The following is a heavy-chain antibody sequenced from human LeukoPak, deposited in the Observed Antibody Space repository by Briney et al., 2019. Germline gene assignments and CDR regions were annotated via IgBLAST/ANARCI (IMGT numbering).Heavy chain of an antibody. CDR2: ISYDGSNK. V-gene: IGHV3-30-3*01. J-gene: IGHJ4*02. CDR3: ARADYGGNSPFDY. Sequence: GGSLRLSCAASGFTFSSYAMHWVRQAPGKGLEWVAVISYDGSNKYYADSVKGRFTISRDNSKNTLYLRMNSLRAEDTAVYYCARADYGGNSPFDYWGQGTLVTVSS. CDR1: GFTFSSYA. D-gene: IGHD4-23*01.